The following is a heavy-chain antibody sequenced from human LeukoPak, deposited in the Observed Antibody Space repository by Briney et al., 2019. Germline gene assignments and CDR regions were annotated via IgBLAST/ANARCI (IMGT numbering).Heavy chain of an antibody. V-gene: IGHV1-8*03. Sequence: ASVKVSCKTSGYTFSTYDINWVRQATGQGLEWMGWMNPNSGNTGYAQKFQGRVTITRNTSISTAYMELSSLRSEDAAVYYCAREGVEGSDYWGQGTLVTVSS. CDR3: AREGVEGSDY. CDR1: GYTFSTYD. CDR2: MNPNSGNT. D-gene: IGHD3-3*01. J-gene: IGHJ4*02.